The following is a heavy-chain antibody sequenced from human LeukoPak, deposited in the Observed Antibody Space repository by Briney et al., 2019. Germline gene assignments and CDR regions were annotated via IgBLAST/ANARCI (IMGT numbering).Heavy chain of an antibody. J-gene: IGHJ5*02. CDR3: VREVNHYGLRRNSFDP. CDR1: GGSITNTDYF. V-gene: IGHV4-39*07. Sequence: SETLSLTCTVSGGSITNTDYFWGWIRQSPGKGLEWIGSIDYSGSTYYNPSLKSRLTMSEDTSKNQFSLKLSSVTAADTAIYYCVREVNHYGLRRNSFDPWGQGTKVTVSS. CDR2: IDYSGST. D-gene: IGHD3-10*01.